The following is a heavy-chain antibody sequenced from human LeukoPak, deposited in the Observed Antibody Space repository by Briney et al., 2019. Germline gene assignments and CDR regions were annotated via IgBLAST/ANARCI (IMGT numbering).Heavy chain of an antibody. J-gene: IGHJ5*02. D-gene: IGHD3-10*01. CDR3: ARDQGRPMVRGVIDT. V-gene: IGHV1-69*05. Sequence: SVKVSCKASGGTFSSYAISWVRQAPGQGLEWMGGIIPIFGTANYAQKFQGRVTITTDESTSTAYMELSSLRSEDTAVYYCARDQGRPMVRGVIDTWGQGTLVTVSS. CDR2: IIPIFGTA. CDR1: GGTFSSYA.